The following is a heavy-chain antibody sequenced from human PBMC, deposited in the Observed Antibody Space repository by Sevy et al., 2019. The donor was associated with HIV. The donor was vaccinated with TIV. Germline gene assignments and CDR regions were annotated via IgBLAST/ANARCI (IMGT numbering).Heavy chain of an antibody. V-gene: IGHV1-24*01. CDR2: FDPEDGEK. J-gene: IGHJ4*02. CDR3: ATTKDYYDSSGSPFDD. Sequence: ASVKVSCKVSGSTLTRLAIHWVRQAPGKGPEWMGSFDPEDGEKIYSQTFQGRVTMTEDTSTDTGYMELSSLRSEDTAVYYCATTKDYYDSSGSPFDDWGQGTLVTVSS. D-gene: IGHD3-22*01. CDR1: GSTLTRLA.